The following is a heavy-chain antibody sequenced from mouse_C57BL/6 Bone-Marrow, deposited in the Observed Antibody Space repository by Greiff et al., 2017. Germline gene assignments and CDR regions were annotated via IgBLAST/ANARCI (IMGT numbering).Heavy chain of an antibody. Sequence: EVQGVESGGGLVKPGGSLKLSCAASGFTFSDYGMNWVRQAPEKGLEWVAYISSGSSTIYYADTVKGRFTISRDNAKNTLFLQMTSLRSEDTAMYYCARTEEDAMDYWGQGTSVTVSS. J-gene: IGHJ4*01. V-gene: IGHV5-17*01. CDR3: ARTEEDAMDY. CDR2: ISSGSSTI. CDR1: GFTFSDYG.